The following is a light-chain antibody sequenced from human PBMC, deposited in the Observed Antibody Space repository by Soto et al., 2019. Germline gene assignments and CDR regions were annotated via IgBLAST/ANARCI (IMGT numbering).Light chain of an antibody. CDR3: QQYDNWPLT. Sequence: DIGMTQSPATLPLSPGERATLSFMAIQSVSSNLAWYQQKPGQAPRFLIYGASTRATGIPARFSGSGSGTEFTLTISSLQSEDFAVYYCQQYDNWPLTFGGGTKVDI. CDR1: QSVSSN. CDR2: GAS. V-gene: IGKV3-15*01. J-gene: IGKJ4*01.